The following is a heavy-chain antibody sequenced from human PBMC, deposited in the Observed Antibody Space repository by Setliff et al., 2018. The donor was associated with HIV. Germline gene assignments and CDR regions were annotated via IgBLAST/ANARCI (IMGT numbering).Heavy chain of an antibody. Sequence: SVKISCKASGNTFSSYGITWVRQAPGQGLEWMGGSTPILDTTNYAQKFQGRVTITTDESTNTVYMELSSLRSDDTAVYYCARHFLNYYDSSGYPDAFDIWGQGTMVTVSS. V-gene: IGHV1-69*05. CDR1: GNTFSSYG. D-gene: IGHD3-22*01. J-gene: IGHJ3*02. CDR2: STPILDTT. CDR3: ARHFLNYYDSSGYPDAFDI.